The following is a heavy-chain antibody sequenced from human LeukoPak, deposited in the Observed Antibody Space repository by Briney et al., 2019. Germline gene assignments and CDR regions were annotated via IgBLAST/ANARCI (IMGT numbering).Heavy chain of an antibody. CDR1: GFTFSRYA. J-gene: IGHJ4*02. D-gene: IGHD1-14*01. CDR2: ISGSGDNT. Sequence: GGSLRLSCAASGFTFSRYAMNWVRQAPGKGLEWVSAISGSGDNTYYAGSVKGRFTISRDNSQNMLFLQMNSLRAEDTAVYRCTYNLNYWGQGTLVTVSS. V-gene: IGHV3-23*01. CDR3: TYNLNY.